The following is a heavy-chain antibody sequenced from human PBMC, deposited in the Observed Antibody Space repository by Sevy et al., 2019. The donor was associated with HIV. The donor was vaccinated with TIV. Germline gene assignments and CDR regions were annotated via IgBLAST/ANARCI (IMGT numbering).Heavy chain of an antibody. CDR3: VKENRGAYSSSWYDY. V-gene: IGHV3-30*18. D-gene: IGHD6-13*01. Sequence: GGSLRLSCAASGFTFSSYGMHWVRQAPGKGLEWVAVISYDGSNKYYADSVKGRFTISRDNSKNTLYLQMNSLRAEDTAVYYCVKENRGAYSSSWYDYWGQGTLVTVSS. J-gene: IGHJ4*02. CDR1: GFTFSSYG. CDR2: ISYDGSNK.